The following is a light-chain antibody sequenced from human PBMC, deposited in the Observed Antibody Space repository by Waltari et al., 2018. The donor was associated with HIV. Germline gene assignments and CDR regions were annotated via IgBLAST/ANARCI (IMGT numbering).Light chain of an antibody. J-gene: IGKJ2*01. CDR3: QQYNSYST. V-gene: IGKV1-5*03. Sequence: DIQMTQSPSTLSASVGDRVNITCRASQSISSWLAWYQQKPGKAPKLLIYKASSLESGVPPRFSGSGSGTEFTLTVSSLQPDDFATYYCQQYNSYSTFGQGTKLEIK. CDR1: QSISSW. CDR2: KAS.